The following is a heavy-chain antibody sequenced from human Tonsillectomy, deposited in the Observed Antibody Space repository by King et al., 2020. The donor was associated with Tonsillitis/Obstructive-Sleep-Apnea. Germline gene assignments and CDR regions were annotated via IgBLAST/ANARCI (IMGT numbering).Heavy chain of an antibody. V-gene: IGHV3-13*04. J-gene: IGHJ4*02. CDR2: IGTSGDT. D-gene: IGHD6-6*01. CDR3: ARGAAHDY. CDR1: GFTFGSYY. Sequence: VQLVESGGGLVQPGGSLRLSCAASGFTFGSYYMHWVRQATGKGLEWVSAIGTSGDTCYPGSGKGRFTISRENAKNSLSLQMNSLRAGDTAVYYCARGAAHDYWGQGTLVTVSS.